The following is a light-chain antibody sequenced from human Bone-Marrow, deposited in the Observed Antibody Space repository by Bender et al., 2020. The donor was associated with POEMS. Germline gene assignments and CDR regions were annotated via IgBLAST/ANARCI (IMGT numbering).Light chain of an antibody. CDR1: KIGTKS. V-gene: IGLV3-21*02. CDR3: QVWDSSSDHVV. J-gene: IGLJ3*02. Sequence: SSVLTQPPSVSVAPGQTARITCGRNKIGTKSVHWYQQKPGQASVLVVHDDRDRPSGIPERFSGSTSGNTATLTITRVEAGDEADYYCQVWDSSSDHVVFGGGAKLTVL. CDR2: DDR.